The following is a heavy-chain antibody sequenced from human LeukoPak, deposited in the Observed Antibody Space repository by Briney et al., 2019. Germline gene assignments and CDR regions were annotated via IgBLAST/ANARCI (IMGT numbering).Heavy chain of an antibody. CDR1: GYTFTDYY. V-gene: IGHV1-2*02. D-gene: IGHD6-6*01. CDR3: ARGHRSSSSFGY. CDR2: INLNSGDT. J-gene: IGHJ4*02. Sequence: ASVKVSCKASGYTFTDYYIYWVRQAPGQGLEWMGWINLNSGDTNYAQKFQGRVTMTRDTSISTAYMELTRLTSDDSAVYYCARGHRSSSSFGYWGQGTLVTVSS.